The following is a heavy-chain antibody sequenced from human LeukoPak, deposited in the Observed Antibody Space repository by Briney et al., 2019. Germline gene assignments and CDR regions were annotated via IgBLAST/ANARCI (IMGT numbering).Heavy chain of an antibody. Sequence: GGSLRLSCVASGFTYSHNGMHWVRQAPGKGLEWVAFIQYDGNTIFYADSVKGRFTISRDNSKNTLYLQMNSLRTDDTAVYYCARDLGQYYDTSDNWFDPWGQGTLVTVSS. CDR1: GFTYSHNG. CDR3: ARDLGQYYDTSDNWFDP. CDR2: IQYDGNTI. J-gene: IGHJ5*02. V-gene: IGHV3-30*02. D-gene: IGHD3-22*01.